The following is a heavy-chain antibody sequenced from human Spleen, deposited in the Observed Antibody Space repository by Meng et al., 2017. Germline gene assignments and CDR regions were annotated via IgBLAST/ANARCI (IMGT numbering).Heavy chain of an antibody. Sequence: VHLQEPCTELVKPSQTLSLTYIVLGGTISSGAYSWTWIRQHPGKGLQWIGCIYYSGTTYYNPSLKSRVTISVDTSKNQFSLKLSSVTAADTAVYYCARVLWDVAGLYYFDYWGQGTLVTVSS. CDR1: GGTISSGAYS. CDR3: ARVLWDVAGLYYFDY. J-gene: IGHJ4*02. V-gene: IGHV4-31*03. D-gene: IGHD6-19*01. CDR2: IYYSGTT.